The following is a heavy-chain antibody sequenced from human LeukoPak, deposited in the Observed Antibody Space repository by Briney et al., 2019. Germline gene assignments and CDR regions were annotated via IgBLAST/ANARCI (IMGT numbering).Heavy chain of an antibody. Sequence: SVKVSCKASGGTFSSYAISWVRQAPGQGLEWMGGIIPIFGTANYAQKFQGRVTITADESTSTAYMELSSLRSEDTAVYYCARGSPLFRPGGNSHFDYWGQGTLVTVSS. CDR1: GGTFSSYA. D-gene: IGHD4-23*01. CDR2: IIPIFGTA. V-gene: IGHV1-69*13. J-gene: IGHJ4*02. CDR3: ARGSPLFRPGGNSHFDY.